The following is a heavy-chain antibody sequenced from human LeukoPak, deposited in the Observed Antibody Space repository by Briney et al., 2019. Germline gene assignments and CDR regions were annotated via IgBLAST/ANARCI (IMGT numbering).Heavy chain of an antibody. CDR2: MNPNSGNT. CDR1: GYTFTSYD. J-gene: IGHJ4*02. Sequence: ASVKVSCKASGYTFTSYDINWVRQATGQELEWMGWMNPNSGNTGYAQKFQGRVTMTRNTSISTAYMELSSLRSEDTAVYYCARGCYTMVRGVNYFDYWGQGTLVTVSS. D-gene: IGHD3-10*01. CDR3: ARGCYTMVRGVNYFDY. V-gene: IGHV1-8*01.